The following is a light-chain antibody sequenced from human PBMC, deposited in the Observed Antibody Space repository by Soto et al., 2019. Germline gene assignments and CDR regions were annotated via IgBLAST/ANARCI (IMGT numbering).Light chain of an antibody. CDR3: SLHTSYSTRV. CDR1: SSDVGGYNY. CDR2: EVS. Sequence: QSALTQPASVSGSPGQSIAISCTGTSSDVGGYNYVSWYQQHPGKAPKLMIHEVSNRPSGISDRFSSSKSGNTASLTISGLQADDEADYYCSLHTSYSTRVFGTGTKLTVL. J-gene: IGLJ1*01. V-gene: IGLV2-14*01.